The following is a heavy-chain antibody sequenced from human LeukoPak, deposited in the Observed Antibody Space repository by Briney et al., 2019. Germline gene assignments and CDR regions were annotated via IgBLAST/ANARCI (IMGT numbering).Heavy chain of an antibody. Sequence: GGSLRLSCAASGFTFSAYWMDWVRHAPGKGVVWVSRVKSDGSTTVYADSVKGGLTISRDNVKNPVYLQMSSLRVEDTGVYYCARAFSGPDSWGQGTLVTVSS. CDR2: VKSDGSTT. D-gene: IGHD2/OR15-2a*01. J-gene: IGHJ4*02. CDR1: GFTFSAYW. CDR3: ARAFSGPDS. V-gene: IGHV3-74*01.